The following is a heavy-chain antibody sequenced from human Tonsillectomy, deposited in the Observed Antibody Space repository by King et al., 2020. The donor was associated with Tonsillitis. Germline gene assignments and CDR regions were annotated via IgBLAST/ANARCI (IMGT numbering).Heavy chain of an antibody. J-gene: IGHJ4*02. CDR1: GFTFSSYA. Sequence: VQLVQSGGGLVQPGGSLRLSCAASGFTFSSYAMSWVRQAPGKGLEWVSGIPGSGVTTNYADSVKGRFTISRDSSKNTLYLQMNSLRAEDTAVYYWAKSAGGTGESFDCRGQGTLVTVSS. V-gene: IGHV3-23*04. CDR3: AKSAGGTGESFDC. CDR2: IPGSGVTT. D-gene: IGHD4-23*01.